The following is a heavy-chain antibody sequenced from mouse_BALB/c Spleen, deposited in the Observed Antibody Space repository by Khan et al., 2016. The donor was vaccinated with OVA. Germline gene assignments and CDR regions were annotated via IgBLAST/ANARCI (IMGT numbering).Heavy chain of an antibody. J-gene: IGHJ4*01. CDR3: ARLTLRLDY. CDR1: GYTFTDYG. V-gene: IGHV1S137*01. Sequence: QVQLQQPGPELVRPGVSGKISCKGSGYTFTDYGMHWVRQSPAKSLEWIGAITTYSGDTNYNQKFKGKATMTVDKSSSTVYMELARLTSEDSAIYYCARLTLRLDYWGQGTSVTVSS. CDR2: ITTYSGDT.